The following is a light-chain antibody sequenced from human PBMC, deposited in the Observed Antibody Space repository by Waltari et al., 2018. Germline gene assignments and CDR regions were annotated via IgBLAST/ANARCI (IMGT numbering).Light chain of an antibody. V-gene: IGKV3-20*01. Sequence: DIVLTQSPATLPLSPGERATLSCRASESVGRTLAWYQQKPGQAPRLLIYGASSRESGIADRFSGSGSGTDFSLTISRLEPEDFAVYYCQHYVRLPGTFGQGTKVDIK. CDR1: ESVGRT. CDR3: QHYVRLPGT. J-gene: IGKJ1*01. CDR2: GAS.